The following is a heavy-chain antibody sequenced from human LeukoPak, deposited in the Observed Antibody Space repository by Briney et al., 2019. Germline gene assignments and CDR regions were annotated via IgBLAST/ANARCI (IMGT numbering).Heavy chain of an antibody. Sequence: PGGSLRLSCAASGFTFSSYWMSWVRQAPGKGLEWVANIKQDGSEKYYVDSVKGRFTISRDNAENSLYLQMNSLRAEDTAVYYCARDSNDILTGYYNLDYWGQGTLVTVSS. CDR1: GFTFSSYW. D-gene: IGHD3-9*01. J-gene: IGHJ4*02. CDR3: ARDSNDILTGYYNLDY. V-gene: IGHV3-7*01. CDR2: IKQDGSEK.